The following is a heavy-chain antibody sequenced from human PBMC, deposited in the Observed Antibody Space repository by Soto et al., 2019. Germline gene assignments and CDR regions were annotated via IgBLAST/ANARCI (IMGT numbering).Heavy chain of an antibody. CDR1: GGSISSYY. D-gene: IGHD2-15*01. Sequence: PSETLSLTCTVSGGSISSYYWSWIRQPPGKELQYIGYIYYSGSTNYNPSLQSRITISVDKSKNHFSLKLTSVTAADTAVYYCARAGREYCSGYRCHSGLYGMDVWGQGTAVTVSS. V-gene: IGHV4-59*12. CDR3: ARAGREYCSGYRCHSGLYGMDV. CDR2: IYYSGST. J-gene: IGHJ6*02.